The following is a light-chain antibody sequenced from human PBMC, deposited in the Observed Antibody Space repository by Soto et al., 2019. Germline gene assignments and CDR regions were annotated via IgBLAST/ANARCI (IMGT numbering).Light chain of an antibody. V-gene: IGLV2-11*01. CDR3: CSYAGGYTYL. CDR2: DVA. J-gene: IGLJ1*01. CDR1: GNDVGAYNY. Sequence: QSVLTQPRSVSGSPGQSVTISCTGTGNDVGAYNYVSWYQQHPGRTPKLMIYDVARWPSGVPDRFSGSKSGNTASLTISGLQAEDEGNYFCCSYAGGYTYLLGTGTKATVL.